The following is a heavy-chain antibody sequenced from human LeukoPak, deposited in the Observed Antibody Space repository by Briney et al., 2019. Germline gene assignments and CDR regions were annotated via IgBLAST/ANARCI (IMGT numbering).Heavy chain of an antibody. CDR1: GFSLSTSGVG. CDR3: AHRRNSSPLRYGSGSANWFDP. V-gene: IGHV2-5*01. Sequence: SGPTLVNPTQTLTLTCTFSGFSLSTSGVGVGWIRQPPGKALEWLALIYWNDDKRYSPSLKSRLTITKDTSKNQVVLTMTNMDPVDTATYYCAHRRNSSPLRYGSGSANWFDPWGQGTLVTVSS. CDR2: IYWNDDK. D-gene: IGHD3-10*01. J-gene: IGHJ5*02.